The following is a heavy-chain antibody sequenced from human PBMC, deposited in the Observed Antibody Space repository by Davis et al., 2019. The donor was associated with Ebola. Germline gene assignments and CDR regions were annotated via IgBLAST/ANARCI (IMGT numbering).Heavy chain of an antibody. D-gene: IGHD6-19*01. V-gene: IGHV3-23*01. Sequence: GGSLRLSCAASRFTFSSYAMSWVRQAPGKGLEWVSAISGSAGSTYYADSVKGRFTISRDNSKNTLYLQMNSLRAEDTAVYYCTTSEAVAGTNNGDYWGQGTLVTVSS. J-gene: IGHJ4*02. CDR2: ISGSAGST. CDR3: TTSEAVAGTNNGDY. CDR1: RFTFSSYA.